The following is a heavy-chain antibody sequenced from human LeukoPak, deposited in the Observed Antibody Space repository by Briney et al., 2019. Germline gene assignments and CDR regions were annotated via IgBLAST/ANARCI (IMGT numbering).Heavy chain of an antibody. J-gene: IGHJ4*02. CDR3: ARALRPVAKGLSDY. CDR1: GYTFTGYY. V-gene: IGHV1-2*02. Sequence: ASVKVSCKASGYTFTGYYMHWVRQAPGQGLEWMGWINPNSGGTNYAQKFQGRVTMTRDTSISTAYMELSRLRSDDTAVYYCARALRPVAKGLSDYWGQGTLVTVSS. D-gene: IGHD5-12*01. CDR2: INPNSGGT.